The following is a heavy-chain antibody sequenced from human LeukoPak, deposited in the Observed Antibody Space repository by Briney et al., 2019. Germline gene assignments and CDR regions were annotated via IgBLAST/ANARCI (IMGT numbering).Heavy chain of an antibody. V-gene: IGHV3-66*01. Sequence: PGGSLRLSCAASGFTVSSNYMSWVRQAPGKGLECVSVIYSGRSTHYADSVKGRFTISRDNSKNTVYLQMNSLGADDTAMYYCATGDSFDYWGQGTLVTVSS. CDR2: IYSGRST. CDR1: GFTVSSNY. J-gene: IGHJ4*02. CDR3: ATGDSFDY.